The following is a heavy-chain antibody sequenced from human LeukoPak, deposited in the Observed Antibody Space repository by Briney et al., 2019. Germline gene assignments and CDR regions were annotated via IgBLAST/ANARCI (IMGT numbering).Heavy chain of an antibody. CDR1: GFTFGDYA. V-gene: IGHV3-49*04. CDR3: SRVGPKTLLNLHSVLYHYMDG. Sequence: GGSLRLSCTASGFTFGDYAMSWVRQAPGKGLEWVGFIRSKAYGGTTEYAASVKGRFAISRDDSKSIAYLQMNSLKTEDTAVYFCSRVGPKTLLNLHSVLYHYMDGWGKGTKVTVPS. J-gene: IGHJ6*03. D-gene: IGHD1-14*01. CDR2: IRSKAYGGTT.